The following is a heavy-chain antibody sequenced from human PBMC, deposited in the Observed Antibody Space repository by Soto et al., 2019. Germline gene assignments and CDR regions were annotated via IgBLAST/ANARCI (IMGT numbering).Heavy chain of an antibody. J-gene: IGHJ1*01. Sequence: AHLVESGGVVVQPGRSLRLSCAASGFTFTSYGMHWVRQAPGTRLEWVAVISYDGGLQHYADSVQGRFTISRDNSTEMVLLQMNSLRAEGTAVYYCVSDRGYGHASVPYSWGQGTLVIVSS. CDR1: GFTFTSYG. D-gene: IGHD5-18*01. CDR3: VSDRGYGHASVPYS. CDR2: ISYDGGLQ. V-gene: IGHV3-30*05.